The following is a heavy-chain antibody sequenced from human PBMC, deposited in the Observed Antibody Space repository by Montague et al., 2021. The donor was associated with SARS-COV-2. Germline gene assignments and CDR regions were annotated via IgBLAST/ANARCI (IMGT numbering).Heavy chain of an antibody. CDR2: VSHPGSA. V-gene: IGHV4-34*01. CDR3: ARGVYNSVLFVVSPHYHLDY. D-gene: IGHD5/OR15-5a*01. CDR1: TEAFNGYY. Sequence: SETLSLTCAVYTEAFNGYYWTWIRQPPGKGLEWIGEVSHPGSAKYNPSLKSRVTISVDTYRRQVFLRLTSVTAADTATYYCARGVYNSVLFVVSPHYHLDYWGQGNLVAVSA. J-gene: IGHJ4*02.